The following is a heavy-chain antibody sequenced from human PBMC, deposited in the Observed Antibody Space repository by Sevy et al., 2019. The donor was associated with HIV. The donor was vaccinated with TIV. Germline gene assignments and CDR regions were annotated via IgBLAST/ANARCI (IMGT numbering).Heavy chain of an antibody. V-gene: IGHV3-21*01. J-gene: IGHJ4*02. CDR2: MSSSSTYI. D-gene: IGHD3-22*01. CDR1: GFTFSSYS. CDR3: ARGPDYYDRSGYYYQ. Sequence: GGSLRLSCAASGFTFSSYSMHWVRQAPGKGLEWVSSMSSSSTYIYYADSVKGRFTISRDNAKNSLYLQMNSLRAEDTAVYYCARGPDYYDRSGYYYQWGQGTLVTVSS.